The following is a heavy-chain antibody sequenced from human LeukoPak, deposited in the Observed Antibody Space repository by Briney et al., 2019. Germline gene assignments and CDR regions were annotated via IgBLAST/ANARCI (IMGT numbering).Heavy chain of an antibody. CDR2: INPNSGGT. J-gene: IGHJ6*03. Sequence: ASVKVSCKASGYTFTGYYMHWVRQAPGQGLEWMGWINPNSGGTNYAQKFQGRVTMTRDTSISTAYMELSRLRSDDTAVYYCARQLEEPRVYYYMDVWGKGTTVTISS. CDR1: GYTFTGYY. CDR3: ARQLEEPRVYYYMDV. V-gene: IGHV1-2*02. D-gene: IGHD1-1*01.